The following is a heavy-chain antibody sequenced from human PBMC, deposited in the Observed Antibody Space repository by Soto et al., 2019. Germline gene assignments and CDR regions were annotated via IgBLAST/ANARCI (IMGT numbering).Heavy chain of an antibody. J-gene: IGHJ4*02. CDR2: IYYSGST. CDR3: ARGSEYGPSYDFWSGYYFPDY. D-gene: IGHD3-3*01. CDR1: GGSISSGGYY. V-gene: IGHV4-31*03. Sequence: SETLSLTCTVSGGSISSGGYYWSWIRQHPGKGLEWIGYIYYSGSTYYNPSLKSRVTISVDTSKNQFSLKLSSVTAADTAVYYCARGSEYGPSYDFWSGYYFPDYWGQGTLVTVSS.